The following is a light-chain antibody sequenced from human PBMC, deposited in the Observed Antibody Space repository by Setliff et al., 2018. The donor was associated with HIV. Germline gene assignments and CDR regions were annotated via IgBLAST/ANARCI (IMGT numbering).Light chain of an antibody. CDR2: DVG. Sequence: QSALTQPASVSGSPGQSITISCTGTSSDIGRYNYVSWYQQYPGRGPTLVIFDVGERPSGVSNRFSGSKSGNTASLIISGLQPDDEADYYCCSYARGSTYVFGSGTKVTVL. J-gene: IGLJ1*01. CDR1: SSDIGRYNY. CDR3: CSYARGSTYV. V-gene: IGLV2-14*03.